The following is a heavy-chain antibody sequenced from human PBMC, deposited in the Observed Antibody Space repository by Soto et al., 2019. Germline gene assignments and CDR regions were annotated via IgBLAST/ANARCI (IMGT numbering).Heavy chain of an antibody. D-gene: IGHD1-26*01. J-gene: IGHJ4*02. CDR3: ARGVTAGVDY. V-gene: IGHV1-8*01. CDR1: GYSFTSLD. Sequence: QVQLVQSGAEVREPGASVKVSCKASGYSFTSLDINWVRQTTGQGLEWMGWMQPSSGRTGYAQKFQGRVTMTRDTSITPAYMELSSLTPDDTAFYYCARGVTAGVDYWGQGTLVTVSS. CDR2: MQPSSGRT.